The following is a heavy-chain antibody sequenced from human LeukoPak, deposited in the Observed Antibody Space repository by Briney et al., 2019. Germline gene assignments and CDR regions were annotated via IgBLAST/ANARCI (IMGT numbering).Heavy chain of an antibody. D-gene: IGHD6-19*01. CDR1: GFTFSNYW. CDR2: INTDGTVT. V-gene: IGHV3-74*01. Sequence: PGGSLRLSCAASGFTFSNYWMLWVRQAPGKGLESVSRINTDGTVTTYADSVKGRSTVSRDNADNTMFLQMNSVRDEDTAVYYCATKQWLAPPPDSWGQGTPVTVSS. J-gene: IGHJ4*02. CDR3: ATKQWLAPPPDS.